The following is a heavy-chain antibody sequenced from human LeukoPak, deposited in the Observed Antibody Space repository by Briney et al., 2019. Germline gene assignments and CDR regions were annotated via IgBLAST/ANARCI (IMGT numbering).Heavy chain of an antibody. V-gene: IGHV3-53*01. CDR3: ASLLTYSSGWSDYFDY. CDR2: IYSGGST. J-gene: IGHJ4*02. CDR1: GFTVSSNY. D-gene: IGHD6-19*01. Sequence: GGSLRLSCAASGFTVSSNYMSWVRQAPGKGLGWDSVIYSGGSTYYADSVKGRFTISKDNSKNTLYLQMNSLRAEDTAVYYCASLLTYSSGWSDYFDYWGQGTLVTVSS.